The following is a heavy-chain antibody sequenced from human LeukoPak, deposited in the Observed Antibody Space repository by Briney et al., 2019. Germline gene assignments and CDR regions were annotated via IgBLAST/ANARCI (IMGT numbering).Heavy chain of an antibody. Sequence: GGSLRLSCAGSGYSFSNYEMNWVRQAPGRGLEWVAYIWSSGSVTHYADSVKDRSTISRDNGKNSLYLQMNSLRAEDTAVYYCATERSSGEGDCFDYWGQGTLVTISS. CDR1: GYSFSNYE. CDR3: ATERSSGEGDCFDY. D-gene: IGHD2-21*01. J-gene: IGHJ4*02. V-gene: IGHV3-48*03. CDR2: IWSSGSVT.